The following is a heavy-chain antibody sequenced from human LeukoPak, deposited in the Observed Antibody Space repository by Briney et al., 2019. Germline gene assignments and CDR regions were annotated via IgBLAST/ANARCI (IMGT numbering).Heavy chain of an antibody. CDR1: GFSLSTSGVG. CDR3: AHRRRSSGSGNWFDP. D-gene: IGHD3-10*01. Sequence: ESGPTLVKPPPALTLTCTFSGFSLSTSGVGVGWIRQPPGKALEWLALIYWDGDKRYIPSLESSLTITKDTSKNQVVLTMTNMDPVDTATYYCAHRRRSSGSGNWFDPWGQGTLVTVSS. CDR2: IYWDGDK. V-gene: IGHV2-5*02. J-gene: IGHJ5*02.